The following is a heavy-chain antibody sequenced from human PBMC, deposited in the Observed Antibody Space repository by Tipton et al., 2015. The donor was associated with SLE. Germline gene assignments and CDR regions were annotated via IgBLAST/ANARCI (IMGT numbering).Heavy chain of an antibody. V-gene: IGHV3-33*01. Sequence: SLRLSCAASGFTFSSFGIHWVRQAPGKGLEWVAILWSDGFNKYYSDSVKGRFTVSRDNSKNTVYLQMTSLRDEDTAVYYCARDEGSAYYKNYYYYMDVWGKGTMVTVSS. CDR2: LWSDGFNK. J-gene: IGHJ6*03. D-gene: IGHD3-22*01. CDR3: ARDEGSAYYKNYYYYMDV. CDR1: GFTFSSFG.